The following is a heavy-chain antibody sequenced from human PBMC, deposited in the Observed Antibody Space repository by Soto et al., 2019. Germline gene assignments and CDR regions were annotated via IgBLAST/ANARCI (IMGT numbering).Heavy chain of an antibody. D-gene: IGHD3-3*01. CDR2: ISGSDGKT. J-gene: IGHJ4*02. Sequence: GGSLRLSCAASGFSFGSYALSWVRQAPGKGLEWVSTISGSDGKTFYADSVKGRFSISRDTSQSTLYLQMNSLRADDTAIYYCARWSYLDYWGQGTRSPSPQ. V-gene: IGHV3-23*01. CDR1: GFSFGSYA. CDR3: ARWSYLDY.